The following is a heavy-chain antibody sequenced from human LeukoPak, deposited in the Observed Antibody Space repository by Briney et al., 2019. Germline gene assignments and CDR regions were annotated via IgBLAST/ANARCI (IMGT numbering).Heavy chain of an antibody. V-gene: IGHV3-7*01. J-gene: IGHJ4*02. D-gene: IGHD7-27*01. CDR1: GLTFSRYW. CDR3: ARDYTGGWNDY. CDR2: IKEDGSEK. Sequence: GGSLRLSRAAAGLTFSRYWMSWVRQATGKGLECVAKIKEDGSEKHYVDSVKGRFTISRDNAKNSLYLQMNSLRAEDTAVYYCARDYTGGWNDYWGQGTLVTVSS.